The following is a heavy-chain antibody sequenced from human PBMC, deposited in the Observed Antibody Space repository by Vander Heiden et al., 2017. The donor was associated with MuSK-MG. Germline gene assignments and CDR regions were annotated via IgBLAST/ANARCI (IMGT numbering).Heavy chain of an antibody. V-gene: IGHV1-69*01. D-gene: IGHD6-13*01. Sequence: QVQLVQSGAEVKKPGSSVTVSCKASGGTFSSYAISWVRQAPGQGLEWMGGIIPIFGTANYAQKFQGRVTSTADESTSTAYMERSSLRSEDTDVYYCAREAYMAAAGMRYYYGMDVWGQGNTVTVSS. CDR2: IIPIFGTA. J-gene: IGHJ6*02. CDR1: GGTFSSYA. CDR3: AREAYMAAAGMRYYYGMDV.